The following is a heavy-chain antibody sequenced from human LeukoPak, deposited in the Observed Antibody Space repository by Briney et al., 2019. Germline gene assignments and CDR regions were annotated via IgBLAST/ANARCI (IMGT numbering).Heavy chain of an antibody. V-gene: IGHV4-34*01. D-gene: IGHD2-2*01. CDR2: INHSGST. CDR3: ARRGYCSSTSCLLNNDAFDI. Sequence: SETLSLTCAVYGGSFSGYYWSWIRQPPGKGLEWGGEINHSGSTNYNPSLKSRVTISVDTSKNQFSLKLSSVTAADTAVYYCARRGYCSSTSCLLNNDAFDIWGQGTMVTVSS. J-gene: IGHJ3*02. CDR1: GGSFSGYY.